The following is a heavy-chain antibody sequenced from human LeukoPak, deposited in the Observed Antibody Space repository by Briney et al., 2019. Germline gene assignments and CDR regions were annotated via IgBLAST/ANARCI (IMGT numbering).Heavy chain of an antibody. Sequence: GGSLSLSCAASGFSFSTYSMNWVRQAPGKGLEWVSSISSSSSYIYYADSVKGRFTISRDNAENSLYLQMNSLRAEDTAVYYCASSPVESSIAALSSDGGQGTMVTVSS. D-gene: IGHD6-6*01. J-gene: IGHJ3*01. CDR1: GFSFSTYS. CDR3: ASSPVESSIAALSSD. V-gene: IGHV3-21*01. CDR2: ISSSSSYI.